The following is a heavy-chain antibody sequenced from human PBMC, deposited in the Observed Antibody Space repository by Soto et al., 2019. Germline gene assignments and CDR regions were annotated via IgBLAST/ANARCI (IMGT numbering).Heavy chain of an antibody. J-gene: IGHJ6*02. CDR3: AGPRDFSGWPTYGMDV. Sequence: ASVKVSCKASGYTFTSYDINWVRQATGQGLEWMGWMNPNSGNTGYAQKFQGRVTMTRNTSISTAYMELSSLRSEDTAVYYCAGPRDFSGWPTYGMDVWGQGTTVTVSS. V-gene: IGHV1-8*01. CDR2: MNPNSGNT. CDR1: GYTFTSYD. D-gene: IGHD6-19*01.